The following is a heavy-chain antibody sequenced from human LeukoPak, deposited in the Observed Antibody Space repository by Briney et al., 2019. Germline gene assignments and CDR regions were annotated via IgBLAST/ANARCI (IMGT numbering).Heavy chain of an antibody. V-gene: IGHV3-23*01. J-gene: IGHJ4*02. CDR2: ISGSGGST. CDR3: ARDQKVLIEDYNFWSGQLDY. D-gene: IGHD3-3*01. CDR1: GFTFSSYA. Sequence: GGSLRLSCAASGFTFSSYAMSWVRQAPGKGLEWVSAISGSGGSTYYADSVKGRFTISRDNAKNSLYLQMSSLRVEDTAVYYCARDQKVLIEDYNFWSGQLDYWGQGTLVTVSS.